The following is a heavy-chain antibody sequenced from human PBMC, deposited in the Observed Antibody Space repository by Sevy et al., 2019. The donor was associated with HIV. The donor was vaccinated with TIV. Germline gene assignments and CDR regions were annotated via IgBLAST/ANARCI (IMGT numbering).Heavy chain of an antibody. J-gene: IGHJ6*02. V-gene: IGHV3-15*01. CDR3: TTDPIILLMVTDGVDV. CDR2: IKAKADGGTI. D-gene: IGHD2-8*01. Sequence: EGSLRLSCAASGFTFTYAWMNWVRQAPGKGLEWVGRIKAKADGGTIDYAAPVRGRFTISRDDSKHTLYLQMSNLKTEDTAVYYCTTDPIILLMVTDGVDVWGQGTTVTVSS. CDR1: GFTFTYAW.